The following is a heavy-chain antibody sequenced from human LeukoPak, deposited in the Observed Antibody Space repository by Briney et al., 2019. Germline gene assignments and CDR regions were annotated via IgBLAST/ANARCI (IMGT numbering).Heavy chain of an antibody. J-gene: IGHJ6*02. V-gene: IGHV1-18*01. Sequence: ASVKVSCKASGYTFTSYGMSWVRQAPGQGLEWMGWISAYNGNTNYAQKLQGRVTMTTDTSTSTAYMELRSLRSDDTAVYYCARAYMIVVVINYYGMDVWGQGTTVTVSS. CDR2: ISAYNGNT. CDR1: GYTFTSYG. D-gene: IGHD3-22*01. CDR3: ARAYMIVVVINYYGMDV.